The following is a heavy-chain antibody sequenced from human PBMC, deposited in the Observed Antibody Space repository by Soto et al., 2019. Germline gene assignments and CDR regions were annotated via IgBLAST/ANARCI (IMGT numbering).Heavy chain of an antibody. CDR3: ATGSFTSTGGRIGYHYNAMDV. J-gene: IGHJ6*02. CDR2: IIPIFGPA. CDR1: GGTLSSHS. D-gene: IGHD1-1*01. V-gene: IGHV1-69*13. Sequence: SVKVSCKSSGGTLSSHSINWVRQVPGQGLEWMGGIIPIFGPANFAKKFQGRVTITADESTTTAYMELSSLSSEDTAVYYCATGSFTSTGGRIGYHYNAMDVWGQGTTVTVSS.